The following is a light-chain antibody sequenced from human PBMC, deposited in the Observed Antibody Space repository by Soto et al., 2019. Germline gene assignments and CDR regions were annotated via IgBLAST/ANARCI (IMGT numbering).Light chain of an antibody. J-gene: IGLJ2*01. CDR3: SSYTSSSTVV. CDR2: DVS. Sequence: QSALTQPASVSGSPGQSITISCTGTSSDVGGYNYVSWYQQHPGKAPKLMIYDVSNRPSGVSNRFSGSKSGNTASQTISGLQAEDEADYYCSSYTSSSTVVFAGGTKVTVL. V-gene: IGLV2-14*01. CDR1: SSDVGGYNY.